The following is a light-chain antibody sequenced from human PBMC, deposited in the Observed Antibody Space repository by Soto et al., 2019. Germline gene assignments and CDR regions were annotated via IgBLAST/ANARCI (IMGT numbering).Light chain of an antibody. CDR3: PVWDRSGDHRL. CDR2: DHS. J-gene: IGLJ7*01. Sequence: SYELTQPPSVSVAPGQTARLKCGGNRIESKSVHWYQQKSGQAPVLVVYDHSDRPSGIPERFSGSNSGNTATLTISRVEAGDAADYYCPVWDRSGDHRLFGGGTQLTVL. CDR1: RIESKS. V-gene: IGLV3-21*02.